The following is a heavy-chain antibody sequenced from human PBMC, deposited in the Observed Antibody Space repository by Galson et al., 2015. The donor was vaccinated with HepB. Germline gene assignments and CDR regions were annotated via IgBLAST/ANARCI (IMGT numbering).Heavy chain of an antibody. D-gene: IGHD2/OR15-2a*01. J-gene: IGHJ6*02. CDR1: GFTFSSYA. Sequence: SLRLSCAASGFTFSSYAMHWVRQAPGKGLEWVAVISYDGNNKYYADSVKGRFTISRDNSKNTLSLQMNSLRDEDTAVYYCAQDRGTVIKSYYYYGMDVWGQGTTVTVSS. V-gene: IGHV3-30*04. CDR2: ISYDGNNK. CDR3: AQDRGTVIKSYYYYGMDV.